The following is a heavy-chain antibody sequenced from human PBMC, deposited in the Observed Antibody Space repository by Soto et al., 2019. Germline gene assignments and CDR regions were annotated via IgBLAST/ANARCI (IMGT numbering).Heavy chain of an antibody. CDR1: GFTFSTFA. D-gene: IGHD2-2*01. V-gene: IGHV3-23*01. J-gene: IGHJ6*02. CDR3: ARYCSSTSCQIRYGMDV. CDR2: ISGTGGTT. Sequence: GGSLRLSCAASGFTFSTFAMSWVRQAPGKGLEWVSTISGTGGTTYYADSAKGRFTISRDNSKNTLYLQMNSLRAEDTAIYYCARYCSSTSCQIRYGMDVWGQGTTVTVSS.